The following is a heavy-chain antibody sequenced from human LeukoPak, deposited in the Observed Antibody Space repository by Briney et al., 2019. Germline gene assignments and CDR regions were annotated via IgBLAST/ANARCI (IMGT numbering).Heavy chain of an antibody. J-gene: IGHJ5*01. CDR3: ARRGTKYCSADNCAPNWFDS. V-gene: IGHV3-11*03. CDR2: ISGSSGHT. D-gene: IGHD2-15*01. CDR1: GFTLSDYY. Sequence: GGSLRLSCAASGFTLSDYYMTWIRQAPGKGLEWVSYISGSSGHTNYADSVKGRFAISRDNAKESLYLKMNSLIAEDTAVYYCARRGTKYCSADNCAPNWFDSWGQGTLVTVSS.